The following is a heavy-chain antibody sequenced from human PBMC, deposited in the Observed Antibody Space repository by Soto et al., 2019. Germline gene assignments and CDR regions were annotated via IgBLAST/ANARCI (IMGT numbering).Heavy chain of an antibody. Sequence: GGPLRLSCEASEFPFSSYAMHWVRQAPGKGLEWVAVIWYDGSNKYYADSVKGRFTISRDNSKNTLYLQMNSLRAEDTAVYYCARGVRDAFDIWGQGTMVTVSS. D-gene: IGHD3-3*01. V-gene: IGHV3-33*01. J-gene: IGHJ3*02. CDR1: EFPFSSYA. CDR3: ARGVRDAFDI. CDR2: IWYDGSNK.